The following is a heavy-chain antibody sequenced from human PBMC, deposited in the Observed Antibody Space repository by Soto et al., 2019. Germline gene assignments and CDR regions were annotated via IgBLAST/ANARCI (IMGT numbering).Heavy chain of an antibody. Sequence: SETLCLTCTVSRGSINNSYWTWIRQPPGKRLEWIGYIYYSGSTNYNPSLKSRVTISVDTSKNQFSLKLSSVTAADTAVYYCARGEDFDYWGQGTLVTVSS. CDR2: IYYSGST. CDR1: RGSINNSY. V-gene: IGHV4-59*01. CDR3: ARGEDFDY. J-gene: IGHJ4*02.